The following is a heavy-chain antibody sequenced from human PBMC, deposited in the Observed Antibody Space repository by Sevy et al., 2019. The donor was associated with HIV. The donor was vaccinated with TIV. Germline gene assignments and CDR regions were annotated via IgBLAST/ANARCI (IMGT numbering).Heavy chain of an antibody. CDR3: ARDHVKDGDLGDYYYFAMDV. D-gene: IGHD4-17*01. V-gene: IGHV3-11*01. CDR1: GFTFSDYY. J-gene: IGHJ6*02. CDR2: ISGSDYTI. Sequence: GGSLRLSCAASGFTFSDYYMSWIRQAPGKGLEWISYISGSDYTIYYVDSVKGRFTISRDNARNSLYLQMNSLRAEDTAVYYCARDHVKDGDLGDYYYFAMDVWGQGTTVTVSS.